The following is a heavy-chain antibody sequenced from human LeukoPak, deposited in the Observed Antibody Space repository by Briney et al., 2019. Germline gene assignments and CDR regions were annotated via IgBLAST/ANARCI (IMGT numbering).Heavy chain of an antibody. CDR2: INPNTGGT. V-gene: IGHV1-2*02. J-gene: IGHJ4*02. Sequence: ASVKVSCKASGYTFTGYYMHWVRQAPGQGLEWMGYINPNTGGTNYAQKFQGRVTMTRDTSISTAYMELSRLRSDDTAVYFCARDLFNGSPRFDYWGQGALVTVSS. D-gene: IGHD3-3*01. CDR1: GYTFTGYY. CDR3: ARDLFNGSPRFDY.